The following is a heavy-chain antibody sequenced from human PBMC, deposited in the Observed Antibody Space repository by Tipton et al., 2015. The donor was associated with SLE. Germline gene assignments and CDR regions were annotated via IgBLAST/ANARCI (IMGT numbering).Heavy chain of an antibody. Sequence: TLSLTCAVYGGSFSGYYWSWIRQPPGKGLAWIGEINHSGSTNYNPPLKSRVTISVDTSKNQASLKLSSVTAADTAVYYCARQTQSIVVVVAATPAPWFDYWGQGTLVTVSS. D-gene: IGHD2-15*01. V-gene: IGHV4-34*01. CDR3: ARQTQSIVVVVAATPAPWFDY. CDR1: GGSFSGYY. J-gene: IGHJ4*02. CDR2: INHSGST.